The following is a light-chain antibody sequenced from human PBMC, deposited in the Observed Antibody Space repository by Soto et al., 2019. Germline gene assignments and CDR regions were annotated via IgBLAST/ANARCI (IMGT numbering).Light chain of an antibody. Sequence: QSALTQPPSVSGSPGQSVTISCTGNSSDVGNYNRVSWYQQPPGTAPKLIIYEVTNRPSGVPDRFSGSKSGNTASLTISGLQAEDEADYYCSSFTSSTTVVFGGGTKLTVL. CDR2: EVT. V-gene: IGLV2-18*02. J-gene: IGLJ2*01. CDR1: SSDVGNYNR. CDR3: SSFTSSTTVV.